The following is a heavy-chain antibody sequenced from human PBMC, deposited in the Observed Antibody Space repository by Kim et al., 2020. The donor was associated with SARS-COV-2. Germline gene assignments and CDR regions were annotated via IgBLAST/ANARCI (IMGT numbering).Heavy chain of an antibody. CDR1: GYTFTSYA. Sequence: ASAKVSCKASGYTFTSYAMNWVRQAPGQGLEWMGWINTNTGNPTYAQGFTGRFVFSLDTSVSTAYLQISSLKAEDTAVYYCARAYRSSTSCYAGFWGQGTLVTVSS. CDR2: INTNTGNP. V-gene: IGHV7-4-1*02. CDR3: ARAYRSSTSCYAGF. D-gene: IGHD2-2*01. J-gene: IGHJ4*02.